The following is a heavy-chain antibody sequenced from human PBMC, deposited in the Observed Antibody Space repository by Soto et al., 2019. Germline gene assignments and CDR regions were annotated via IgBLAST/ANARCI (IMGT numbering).Heavy chain of an antibody. CDR2: TVVVSGYT. J-gene: IGHJ4*02. CDR1: GFTFANSA. Sequence: QMQLVQSGPEVKKPGTSVKVSCKTSGFTFANSAIQWVRPARGQRLEWMGGTVVVSGYTNYAQKFPERVALTRDMSTRTVYMELSSLRFEDTAVYYCTEDDLSVVFWGQGTLVIVSS. CDR3: TEDDLSVVF. V-gene: IGHV1-58*02. D-gene: IGHD2-2*01.